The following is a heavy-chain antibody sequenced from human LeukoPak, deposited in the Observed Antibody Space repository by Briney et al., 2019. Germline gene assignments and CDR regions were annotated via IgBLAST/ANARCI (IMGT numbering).Heavy chain of an antibody. CDR3: ARGEVYCSSTSCYVRGFDY. CDR1: GYTFTSYG. V-gene: IGHV1-18*04. J-gene: IGHJ4*02. Sequence: GASVKVSCKASGYTFTSYGISWVRQAPGQGLEWMGWISAYNGNTNYAQKLQGRVTMTTDTSTSTAYMELRSLRSDDTAVYYCARGEVYCSSTSCYVRGFDYWGQGTLVTVSS. CDR2: ISAYNGNT. D-gene: IGHD2-2*01.